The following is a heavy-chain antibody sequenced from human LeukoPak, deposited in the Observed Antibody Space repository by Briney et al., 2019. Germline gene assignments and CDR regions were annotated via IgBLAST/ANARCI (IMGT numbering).Heavy chain of an antibody. CDR1: GYTSTSYD. CDR3: ARGMMYYDFWSGYYGYYYYGMDV. Sequence: ASVKVSCKASGYTSTSYDINWVRQATGQGLEWMGWMNPNSGNTGYAQKFQGRVTMTRNTSISTAYMELSSLRSEDTAVYYCARGMMYYDFWSGYYGYYYYGMDVWGQGTTVTVSS. D-gene: IGHD3-3*01. J-gene: IGHJ6*02. CDR2: MNPNSGNT. V-gene: IGHV1-8*01.